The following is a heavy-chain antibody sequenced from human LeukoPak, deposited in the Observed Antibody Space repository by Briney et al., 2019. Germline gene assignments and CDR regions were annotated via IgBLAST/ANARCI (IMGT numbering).Heavy chain of an antibody. D-gene: IGHD5/OR15-5a*01. CDR3: AKAASVLWYLGS. CDR2: TDTSGGST. Sequence: GGSLRLSCAASGFTFSNYAMSWVRQAPGKGLEWVSGTDTSGGSTYYGDSVKGRFTISRDSSKNTLYLQMNSLRAEDTAVYYCAKAASVLWYLGSWGQGTVVTVSS. V-gene: IGHV3-23*01. CDR1: GFTFSNYA. J-gene: IGHJ4*02.